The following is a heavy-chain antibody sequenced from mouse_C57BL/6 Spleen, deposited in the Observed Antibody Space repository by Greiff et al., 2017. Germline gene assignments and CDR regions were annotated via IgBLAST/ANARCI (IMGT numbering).Heavy chain of an antibody. CDR1: GYTFTDYS. J-gene: IGHJ3*01. Sequence: QVQLQQSGAELVRPGASVKLSCKASGYTFTDYSINWVKQRPGQGLEWIARIYPGSGNTYYNEKFKGKATLTAEKSSSTAYMQLSSLTSEDSAVYFCAREGGLRKNWFAYWGQGTLVTVSA. V-gene: IGHV1-76*01. CDR3: AREGGLRKNWFAY. CDR2: IYPGSGNT. D-gene: IGHD2-4*01.